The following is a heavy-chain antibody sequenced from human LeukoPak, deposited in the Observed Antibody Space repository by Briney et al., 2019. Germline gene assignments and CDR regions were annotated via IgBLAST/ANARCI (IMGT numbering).Heavy chain of an antibody. CDR3: ARDPYSGSSLDY. CDR1: GFTFSSYW. Sequence: PGGSLRLSCAASGFTFSSYWMYWVRQVPGKGLVWVSRINSDGSSKSYADSVKGRFTISRDNAKNTLYLQMRSLRVEDTAVYYCARDPYSGSSLDYWGQGTLVTVSS. V-gene: IGHV3-74*01. D-gene: IGHD1-26*01. CDR2: INSDGSSK. J-gene: IGHJ4*02.